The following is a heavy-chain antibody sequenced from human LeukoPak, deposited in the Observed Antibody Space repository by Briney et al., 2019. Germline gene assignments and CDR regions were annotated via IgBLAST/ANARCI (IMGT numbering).Heavy chain of an antibody. D-gene: IGHD3-22*01. CDR1: GFTFSSYA. CDR2: VGGSGGNT. J-gene: IGHJ4*02. CDR3: AKAPVGANYYDTSGYFDY. V-gene: IGHV3-23*01. Sequence: GGSLRLSRAASGFTFSSYAMSWVRQAPGKGLEWVSTVGGSGGNTHHADSVKGRFTISRDNSKNTLYLQMNSLRAEDTAVYYCAKAPVGANYYDTSGYFDYWGQGTLVTVSS.